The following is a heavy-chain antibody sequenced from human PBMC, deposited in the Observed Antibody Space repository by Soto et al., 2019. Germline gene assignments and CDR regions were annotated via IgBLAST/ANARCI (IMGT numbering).Heavy chain of an antibody. CDR3: ERESEDLTSNFDY. Sequence: WGSLGLACEASGFTFSRYSMNFFRHAPGKGLEWVSSISSTTNYIYYADSMKGRFTVSRDNAKNSVYLDMNSLSAEDTAVYYCERESEDLTSNFDYWGQGTLVTVSS. CDR2: ISSTTNYI. J-gene: IGHJ4*02. V-gene: IGHV3-21*01. CDR1: GFTFSRYS.